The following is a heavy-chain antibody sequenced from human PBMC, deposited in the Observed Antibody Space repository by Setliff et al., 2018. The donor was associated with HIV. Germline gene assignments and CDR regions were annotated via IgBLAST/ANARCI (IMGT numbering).Heavy chain of an antibody. D-gene: IGHD2-8*02. J-gene: IGHJ4*02. Sequence: PGGSLRLSCAASGFSLSYHGMHWVRQAPGKGLEWVAIIWYDGSNEYYADSVKGRFTISRDNSKNTLYLQMDSLRAEDTAVYFCASGGACCSGTGCNMDWGQGTLVTVSS. CDR3: ASGGACCSGTGCNMD. CDR1: GFSLSYHG. V-gene: IGHV3-33*01. CDR2: IWYDGSNE.